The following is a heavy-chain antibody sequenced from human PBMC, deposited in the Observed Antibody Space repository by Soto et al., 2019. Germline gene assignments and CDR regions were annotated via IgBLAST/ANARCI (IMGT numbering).Heavy chain of an antibody. J-gene: IGHJ5*02. CDR1: ASTFTGYT. CDR2: ISTFNGNT. V-gene: IGHV1-18*04. CDR3: ARGTVTSGGGFGP. D-gene: IGHD4-17*01. Sequence: QVHLVQSGTEVKEPGASVKVSCKASASTFTGYTINWVRQAPGQGLEWMGWISTFNGNTKYAGNFEGRVAMITNTSATTAYMELTSLTCDDTAVYFCARGTVTSGGGFGPWGQGTLVSVSS.